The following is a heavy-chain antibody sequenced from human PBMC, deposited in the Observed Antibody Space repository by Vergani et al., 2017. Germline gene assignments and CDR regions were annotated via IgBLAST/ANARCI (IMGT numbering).Heavy chain of an antibody. Sequence: QVQLVQSGAEVKKPGSSVKVSCKASGGTFSSYAISWVRQAPGQGLEWMVGIIPIFGTANYAQKFQGRVTISADESTSTAYMELISLRSEDTAVYYCARDGEVGALDWFDPWGQGTLVTVSS. V-gene: IGHV1-69*12. J-gene: IGHJ5*02. D-gene: IGHD1-26*01. CDR2: IIPIFGTA. CDR1: GGTFSSYA. CDR3: ARDGEVGALDWFDP.